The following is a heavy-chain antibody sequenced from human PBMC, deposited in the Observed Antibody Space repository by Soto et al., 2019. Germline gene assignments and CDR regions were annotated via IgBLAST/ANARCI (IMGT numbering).Heavy chain of an antibody. J-gene: IGHJ6*02. Sequence: QVQLVESGGGVVQPGRSLRLSCAASGFTFSSYGMHWVRQAPGKGLEWVAVISYDGSNKYYADSVKGRFTISRDNSKNTLYLQMNSLRAEDTAVYYCAKAIEPGEDRYSSGYGMDVWGQGTTVTVSS. D-gene: IGHD5-18*01. CDR1: GFTFSSYG. V-gene: IGHV3-30*18. CDR2: ISYDGSNK. CDR3: AKAIEPGEDRYSSGYGMDV.